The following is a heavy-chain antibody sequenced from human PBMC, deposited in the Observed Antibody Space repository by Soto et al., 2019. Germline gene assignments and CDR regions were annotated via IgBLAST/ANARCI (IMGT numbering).Heavy chain of an antibody. J-gene: IGHJ6*03. CDR3: TTGVTTGQYYYYMDV. CDR2: IKSKTDGGTT. D-gene: IGHD1-1*01. Sequence: SLRLSCAASGFTFSNAWMSWVRQAPGKGLEWVGRIKSKTDGGTTDYAAPVKGRFTISRDDSKNTLYLQMNSLKTEDTAVYYCTTGVTTGQYYYYMDVWGKGTTVTVSS. CDR1: GFTFSNAW. V-gene: IGHV3-15*01.